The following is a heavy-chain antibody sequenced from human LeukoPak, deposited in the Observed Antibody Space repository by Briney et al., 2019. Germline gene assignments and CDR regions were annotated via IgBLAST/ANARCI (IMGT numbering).Heavy chain of an antibody. D-gene: IGHD3-22*01. CDR2: IVGSGGPT. CDR3: AGGYYFDY. J-gene: IGHJ4*02. CDR1: GFTFSSYA. Sequence: GSLRLSCAASGFTFSSYAMSWVRQAPGEGLEWVSSIVGSGGPTYYADSVKGRFTISRDNSKNTLYLQMNSLRAEDTAVYYCAGGYYFDYWGQGTLVTVSS. V-gene: IGHV3-23*01.